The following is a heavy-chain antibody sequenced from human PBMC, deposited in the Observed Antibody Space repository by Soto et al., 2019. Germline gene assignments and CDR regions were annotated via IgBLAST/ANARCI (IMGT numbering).Heavy chain of an antibody. CDR1: GGTFNRYA. J-gene: IGHJ5*01. V-gene: IGHV1-69*06. Sequence: QVQLVQSGAEVKTPGSSVKVSCKASGGTFNRYAISWVRQAPGQGLEWMGGIIPIFDSATYAQEFQDRVTITADKSTGTAYVELSSLRSEDTALYYCARHHDPLIIVSTDAHNWFDSWGQGTLVTVSS. D-gene: IGHD3-10*01. CDR3: ARHHDPLIIVSTDAHNWFDS. CDR2: IIPIFDSA.